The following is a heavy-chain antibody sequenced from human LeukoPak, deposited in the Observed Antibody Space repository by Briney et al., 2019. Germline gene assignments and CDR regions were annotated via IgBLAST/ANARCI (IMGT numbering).Heavy chain of an antibody. Sequence: SVKVSCKASGGTFSSYAISWVRQAPGQGLEWMGGIIPIFGTANYAQKFQGRVTITADESTSTAYMELSSLRSEDTAVYYCARGADPRGGPSSMVLWGQGTLVTVSS. CDR1: GGTFSSYA. CDR2: IIPIFGTA. J-gene: IGHJ4*02. D-gene: IGHD2-15*01. CDR3: ARGADPRGGPSSMVL. V-gene: IGHV1-69*13.